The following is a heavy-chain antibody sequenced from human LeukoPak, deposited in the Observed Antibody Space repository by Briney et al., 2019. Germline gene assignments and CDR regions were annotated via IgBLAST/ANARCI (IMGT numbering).Heavy chain of an antibody. CDR3: AREIFGIATDVFDP. CDR2: IYYSGST. D-gene: IGHD6-13*01. CDR1: GGSISSSSYY. J-gene: IGHJ5*02. V-gene: IGHV4-39*07. Sequence: SETLSLTCTVSGGSISSSSYYWGWIRQPPVKGLEWIGSIYYSGSTYYHPSLKSRVTISVDTSKNKFSLKLNSVTAADTAVYYCAREIFGIATDVFDPWGQGTLVTVSS.